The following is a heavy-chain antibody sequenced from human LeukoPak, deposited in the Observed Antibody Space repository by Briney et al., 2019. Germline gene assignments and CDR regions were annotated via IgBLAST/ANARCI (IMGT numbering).Heavy chain of an antibody. V-gene: IGHV4-61*02. CDR1: GGSISSGSYY. D-gene: IGHD4-23*01. J-gene: IGHJ4*02. CDR2: IYTSGST. Sequence: KTSQTLSLTCTVSGGSISSGSYYWSWIRQPAGKGLEWIGRIYTSGSTNYNPSLKSQVTISVDTSKNQFSLKLSSVTAADTAVYYCARDSTVVTRSPFDYWGQGTLVTVSS. CDR3: ARDSTVVTRSPFDY.